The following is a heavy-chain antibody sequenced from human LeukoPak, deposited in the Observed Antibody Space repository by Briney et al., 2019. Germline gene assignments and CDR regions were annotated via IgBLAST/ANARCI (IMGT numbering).Heavy chain of an antibody. CDR1: GFTFDDYA. J-gene: IGHJ4*02. Sequence: PGGSLRLSCAASGFTFDDYAMHWVRQGPGKGLERVSLISWDGDNTYYADSVRGRFTISRDNSKKSLYLQMNSLRPEDTALYYCAKDIGSHGLLRSHFDYWGQGTLVTVSS. V-gene: IGHV3-43D*03. CDR3: AKDIGSHGLLRSHFDY. D-gene: IGHD2/OR15-2a*01. CDR2: ISWDGDNT.